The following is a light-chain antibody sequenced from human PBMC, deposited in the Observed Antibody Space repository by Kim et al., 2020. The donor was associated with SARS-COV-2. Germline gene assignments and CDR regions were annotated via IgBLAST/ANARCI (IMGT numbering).Light chain of an antibody. V-gene: IGLV2-23*02. CDR3: CSYAGSRIYV. CDR1: SSDVVSYNL. CDR2: EVS. J-gene: IGLJ1*01. Sequence: GQSITISCTGTSSDVVSYNLVSWYQQHPGKAPKLIIYEVSKRPSGVSNRFSGSKSGNTASLTISGLQAEDEADYYCCSYAGSRIYVFGTGTKVTVL.